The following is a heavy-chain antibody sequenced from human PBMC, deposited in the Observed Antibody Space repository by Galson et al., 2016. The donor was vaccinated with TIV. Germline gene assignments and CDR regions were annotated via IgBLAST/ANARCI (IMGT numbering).Heavy chain of an antibody. CDR2: IHNTGST. CDR1: GDSVSSGGPF. CDR3: ARESCDGDCRLDF. D-gene: IGHD2-21*02. Sequence: TLSLTCTVSGDSVSSGGPFWSWLRQHPERGLEWIGYIHNTGSTYYRPSLKRRLSVFSDASRNEFSLKLTSVTAADTGVYYCARESCDGDCRLDFWGPGTLVTVAS. J-gene: IGHJ4*02. V-gene: IGHV4-31*03.